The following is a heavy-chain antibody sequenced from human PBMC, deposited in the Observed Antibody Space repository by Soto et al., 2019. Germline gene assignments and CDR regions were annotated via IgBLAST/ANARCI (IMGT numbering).Heavy chain of an antibody. J-gene: IGHJ4*02. CDR1: AFTFSSDS. D-gene: IGHD1-26*01. CDR3: ARDPQGRAWGGAIGY. CDR2: INTDGSST. Sequence: EVQLVESGGGLVQPGVSLRLSCAASAFTFSSDSMHWVRQAPGKGLVWVSRINTDGSSTSYADSVKGRFTISRDNAENTLYLQRNSVRVEDTARYYWARDPQGRAWGGAIGYWGQGNLVTVSS. V-gene: IGHV3-74*01.